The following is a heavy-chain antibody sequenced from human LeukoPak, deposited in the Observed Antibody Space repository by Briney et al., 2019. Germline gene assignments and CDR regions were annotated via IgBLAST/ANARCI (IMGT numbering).Heavy chain of an antibody. D-gene: IGHD4-17*01. CDR1: GMXFSSYG. J-gene: IGHJ4*02. V-gene: IGHV3-23*01. CDR3: AKDGDYGDHIWDY. Sequence: PGGSLRLSCVASGMXFSSYGISWVRQAPRKGLEWVSAISGSGGGTYYADSVKGRFTISRDNSKNTLYVQMSSLRAEDTAVYYCAKDGDYGDHIWDYWGQGTLVTVSS. CDR2: ISGSGGGT.